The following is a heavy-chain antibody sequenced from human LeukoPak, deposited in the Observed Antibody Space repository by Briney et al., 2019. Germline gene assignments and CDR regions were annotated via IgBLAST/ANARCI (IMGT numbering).Heavy chain of an antibody. D-gene: IGHD3-10*01. CDR1: GGSFSGYY. CDR2: INNSGST. CDR3: AGGNPYRGASNWFVS. Sequence: SETLSLTCAVYGGSFSGYYWSWIRQPPGKGLEWIGEINNSGSTNYNPSLKRRVTISVEKSKNQLSYQLSNVTAADEAAYYFAGGNPYRGASNWFVSW. V-gene: IGHV4-34*01. J-gene: IGHJ5*01.